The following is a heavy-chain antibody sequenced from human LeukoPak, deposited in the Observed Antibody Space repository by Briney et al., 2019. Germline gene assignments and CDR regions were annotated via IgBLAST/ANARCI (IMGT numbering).Heavy chain of an antibody. D-gene: IGHD6-19*01. Sequence: SETLSLTCTVSGGSVSSGSYYWSWIRQPPGKGLEWIGHIYYSGSTNCNPSLKSRVTISVDTSKNQFSLKLSPVTAADTAVYYCARDQASGSSGWYPTFDYWGQGTLVTVSS. V-gene: IGHV4-61*01. CDR2: IYYSGST. J-gene: IGHJ4*02. CDR3: ARDQASGSSGWYPTFDY. CDR1: GGSVSSGSYY.